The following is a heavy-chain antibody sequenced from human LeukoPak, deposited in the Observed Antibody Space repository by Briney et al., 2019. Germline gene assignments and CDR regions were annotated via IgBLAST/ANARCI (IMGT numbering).Heavy chain of an antibody. J-gene: IGHJ4*02. V-gene: IGHV4-31*03. D-gene: IGHD4-17*01. CDR3: ARATTVTTPADY. CDR1: GGSISSGAYY. Sequence: PSQTLSLTCTVSGGSISSGAYYWSWIRQHPGRGREWIGYIYYSGSTYYNPSLKSRVTISLDTSNNHFSLKLSSVTAADTAVYYCARATTVTTPADYWGQGTLVTVSS. CDR2: IYYSGST.